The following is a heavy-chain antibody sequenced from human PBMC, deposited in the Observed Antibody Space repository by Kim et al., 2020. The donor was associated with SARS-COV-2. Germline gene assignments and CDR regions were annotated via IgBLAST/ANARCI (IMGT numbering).Heavy chain of an antibody. Sequence: SVKSPFTISRDNSKNTLYLQMNSLSAEDTAVYYCARVSSVAGTLLTYFDYWGQGTLVTVSS. V-gene: IGHV3-53*01. J-gene: IGHJ4*02. D-gene: IGHD6-19*01. CDR3: ARVSSVAGTLLTYFDY.